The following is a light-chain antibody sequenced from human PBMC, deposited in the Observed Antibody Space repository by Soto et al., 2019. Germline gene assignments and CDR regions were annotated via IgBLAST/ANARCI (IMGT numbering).Light chain of an antibody. J-gene: IGKJ4*01. CDR3: QKYNCAPLA. CDR1: QGIAPY. CDR2: ATS. Sequence: DVQMTQSPSSLSAFVGDRVTITCRARQGIAPYLAWFQQKPGKVPKLLIYATSTLQSGVPSRFSGSGYGTDFTLTINSLQPEDVGTYYCQKYNCAPLAFGGGTKVEIK. V-gene: IGKV1-27*01.